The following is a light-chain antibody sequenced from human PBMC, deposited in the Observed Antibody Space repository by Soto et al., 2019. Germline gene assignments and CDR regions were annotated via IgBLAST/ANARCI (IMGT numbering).Light chain of an antibody. J-gene: IGKJ4*01. Sequence: IQMTPSPSSLSASVGDRVTITCRASQDIRKDLARYQVRPGKAPKRLIYEASNLETGVSSRFSGSGSGTDFTLTISSLQPEDFATYYCQQLNSYPLTFGGGTKVDTK. V-gene: IGKV1-17*01. CDR3: QQLNSYPLT. CDR2: EAS. CDR1: QDIRKD.